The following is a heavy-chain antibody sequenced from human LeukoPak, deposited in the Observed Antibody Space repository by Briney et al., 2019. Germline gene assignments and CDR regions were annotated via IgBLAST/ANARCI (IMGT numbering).Heavy chain of an antibody. J-gene: IGHJ6*03. Sequence: ASVKVSCKASGYTFTSYGISWVRQAPGQGLEWMGWISAYNGNTNYAQKLQGRVTMTTDTSTSTAYMELRSLRSDDTAVYYCARAVAAGRSLIYYYYYMDVWGKGTTVTVSS. CDR1: GYTFTSYG. V-gene: IGHV1-18*01. CDR2: ISAYNGNT. D-gene: IGHD2-15*01. CDR3: ARAVAAGRSLIYYYYYMDV.